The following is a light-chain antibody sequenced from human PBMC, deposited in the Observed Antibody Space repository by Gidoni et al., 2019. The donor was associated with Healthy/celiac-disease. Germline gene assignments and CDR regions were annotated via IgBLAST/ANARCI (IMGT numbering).Light chain of an antibody. V-gene: IGLV1-40*01. CDR3: QSYDSSLSGNVV. J-gene: IGLJ2*01. CDR1: SSNIGAGYD. Sequence: SVLTPPPSVSGAPGQRVTISCTGSSSNIGAGYDVHWYQQLPGTAPKLLIYGNSNRPSGVPDRFSGSKSGTSASLAITGLQAEDEADYYCQSYDSSLSGNVVFGGGTKLTVL. CDR2: GNS.